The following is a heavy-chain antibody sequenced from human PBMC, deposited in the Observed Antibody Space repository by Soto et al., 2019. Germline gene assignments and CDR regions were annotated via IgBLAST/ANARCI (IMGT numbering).Heavy chain of an antibody. CDR2: ISGGGDTT. CDR1: GFTFNNYA. Sequence: EVQLLESGGGLVQPGGSLRLSCAASGFTFNNYAMTWVRQAPGKGLEWVSAISGGGDTTCYADSVKGRFTVPRDGSKNTLYLQMSSLRAEDTALYYCAKGRGGSGSLTPRVDFWGQGTLVTVSS. CDR3: AKGRGGSGSLTPRVDF. V-gene: IGHV3-23*01. D-gene: IGHD3-10*01. J-gene: IGHJ4*02.